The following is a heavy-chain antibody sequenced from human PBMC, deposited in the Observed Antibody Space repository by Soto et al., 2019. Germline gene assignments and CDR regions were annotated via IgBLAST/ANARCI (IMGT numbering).Heavy chain of an antibody. CDR1: GGCISSSNNN. V-gene: IGHV4-39*01. D-gene: IGHD3-22*01. CDR2: LYYSGST. J-gene: IGHJ1*01. Sequence: SDTLSVNCPVSGGCISSSNNNWGWIRQPAGKGLEWIGSLYYSGSTYDNPTLKRRVTIPVDTAKIQRSLKLSSVTAADTPVYYCARHGESSDGIQHWGQ. CDR3: ARHGESSDGIQH.